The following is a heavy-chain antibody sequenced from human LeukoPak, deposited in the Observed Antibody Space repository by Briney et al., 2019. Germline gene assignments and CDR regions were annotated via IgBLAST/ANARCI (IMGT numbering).Heavy chain of an antibody. D-gene: IGHD5-18*01. CDR1: GGSISSYY. V-gene: IGHV4-4*07. CDR2: VYTDGTT. CDR3: ARDRGRSYGSFDY. J-gene: IGHJ4*02. Sequence: SETLSLTCTVSGGSISSYYWSWIRQPAGKGLEWIGRVYTDGTTSYNPSLKSRVTMSVDTFKNQFSLNLNSVTAADTAMYYCARDRGRSYGSFDYWGQGTLVTVSS.